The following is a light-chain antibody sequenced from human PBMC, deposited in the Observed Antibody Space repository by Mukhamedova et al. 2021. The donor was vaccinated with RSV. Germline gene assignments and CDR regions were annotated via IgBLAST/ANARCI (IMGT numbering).Light chain of an antibody. V-gene: IGKV1-33*01. CDR2: DAS. CDR3: QQYDNLR. J-gene: IGKJ3*01. Sequence: WYQRRVHGKAPKLLIYDASNLETGVPSRFSGSGSGTDFTFTISSLQPEDIATYYCQQYDNLRFGPGTKVDIK.